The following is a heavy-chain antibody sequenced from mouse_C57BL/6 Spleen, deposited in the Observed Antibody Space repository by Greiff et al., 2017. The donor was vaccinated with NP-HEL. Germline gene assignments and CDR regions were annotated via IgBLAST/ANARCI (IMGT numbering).Heavy chain of an antibody. CDR2: ISSGSGTI. CDR3: ARITGTKTFDY. D-gene: IGHD4-1*01. Sequence: EVKLVESGGGLVKPGGSLKLPCAASGFTFSDYGMHWVRQAPEQGLEWVAYISSGSGTIYYADTVKGRFTISRDNATNTLFLQMTSLRSEDTAMYYCARITGTKTFDYWGQGTTLTVSS. CDR1: GFTFSDYG. V-gene: IGHV5-17*01. J-gene: IGHJ2*01.